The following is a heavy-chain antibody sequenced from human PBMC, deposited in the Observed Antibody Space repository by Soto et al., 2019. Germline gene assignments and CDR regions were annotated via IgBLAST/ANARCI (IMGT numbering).Heavy chain of an antibody. CDR1: GFTFSSYA. V-gene: IGHV3-30-3*01. CDR2: ISYDGSNK. Sequence: PRGSLRLSCAASGFTFSSYAMHWVRQAPGKGLEWVAVISYDGSNKYYADSVKGRFTISRDNSKNTLYLQMNSLRAEDTAVYYCARPGDSSSWYFLFYYGMDVWGQGTTVTVSS. J-gene: IGHJ6*02. CDR3: ARPGDSSSWYFLFYYGMDV. D-gene: IGHD6-13*01.